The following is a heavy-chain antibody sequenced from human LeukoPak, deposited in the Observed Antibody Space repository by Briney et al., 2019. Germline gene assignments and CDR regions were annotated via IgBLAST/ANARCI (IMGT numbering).Heavy chain of an antibody. Sequence: GSLRLSCAASGFTFSSYWMSWVRPAPGKGLEWIGYIYYSGSTNYNPSLKSRVTISVDMSKSQLSLTLSSVTAADTAVYYCARLPGFRDVFDIWGQGTMVTVTS. V-gene: IGHV4-59*08. J-gene: IGHJ3*02. CDR2: IYYSGST. CDR1: GFTFSSYW. CDR3: ARLPGFRDVFDI.